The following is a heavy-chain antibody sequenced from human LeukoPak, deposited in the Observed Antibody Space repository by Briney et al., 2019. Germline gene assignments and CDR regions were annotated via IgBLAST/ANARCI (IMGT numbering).Heavy chain of an antibody. CDR2: ISGYNGNT. CDR3: AREVPDSSGPSSDY. V-gene: IGHV1-18*01. D-gene: IGHD3-22*01. J-gene: IGHJ4*02. CDR1: GYTFTSYG. Sequence: ASVKVSFKASGYTFTSYGISWVRQAPGQALEWMGWISGYNGNTNYAQKLQGRVTMTTDTSTSTAYMELRSLRSDDTAVYYCAREVPDSSGPSSDYWGQGTLVTVSS.